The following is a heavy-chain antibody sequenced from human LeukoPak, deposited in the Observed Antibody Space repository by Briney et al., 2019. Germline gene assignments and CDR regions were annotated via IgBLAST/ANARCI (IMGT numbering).Heavy chain of an antibody. D-gene: IGHD1-7*01. J-gene: IGHJ4*02. V-gene: IGHV1-69*05. CDR3: ATQTTSSFLGEYYFDY. CDR1: GGTFISDA. Sequence: GASVKVSCKASGGTFISDAFGWVRQAPGQGLEWMGAIIPFFGVANYAPKFQGRVTITTDESTGTAYMELSSLSSDDTAVYYCATQTTSSFLGEYYFDYWGQGTLVTVSS. CDR2: IIPFFGVA.